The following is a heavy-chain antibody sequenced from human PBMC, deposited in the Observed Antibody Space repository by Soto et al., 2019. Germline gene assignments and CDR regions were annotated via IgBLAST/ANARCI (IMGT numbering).Heavy chain of an antibody. Sequence: ASVKVSCKASGYTFTGYYMHWVRQAPGQGLEWMGWINPNSGGTNYAQKFQGWVTMTRDTSISTAYMELSRLRSDDTAVYYCARGDYGSGSYYPWAYYYYGMDVWGQGTTVTVSS. V-gene: IGHV1-2*04. CDR1: GYTFTGYY. CDR3: ARGDYGSGSYYPWAYYYYGMDV. CDR2: INPNSGGT. J-gene: IGHJ6*02. D-gene: IGHD3-10*01.